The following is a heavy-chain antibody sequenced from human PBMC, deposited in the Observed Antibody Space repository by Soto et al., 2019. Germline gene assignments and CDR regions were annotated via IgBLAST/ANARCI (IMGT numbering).Heavy chain of an antibody. CDR2: IRIKXDGETI. Sequence: TGGSVRLCRAASGFTCSAPWMSWVRQSPGKRVKWVGRIRIKXDGETIDYGASVRGRFIVSRDDSKSTLYLQMNGLKTEDAAVYYCTTDQLAVDGTPYYFDNGGQGTLVTVSS. CDR3: TTDQLAVDGTPYYFDN. D-gene: IGHD6-19*01. J-gene: IGHJ4*02. V-gene: IGHV3-15*01. CDR1: GFTCSAPW.